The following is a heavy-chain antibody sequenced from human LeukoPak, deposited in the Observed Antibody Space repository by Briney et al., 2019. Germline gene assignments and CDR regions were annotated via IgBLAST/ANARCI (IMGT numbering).Heavy chain of an antibody. J-gene: IGHJ4*02. Sequence: SETLSLTCAVYGGSFSGYYWSWIRQPPGKGLEWIGEINHSGSTNYNPSLKSRVTISVDTSKNQFSLKLSSVTAADTAVYYCARESPSLDYWGQGTLVTVSS. CDR3: ARESPSLDY. V-gene: IGHV4-34*01. CDR2: INHSGST. CDR1: GGSFSGYY.